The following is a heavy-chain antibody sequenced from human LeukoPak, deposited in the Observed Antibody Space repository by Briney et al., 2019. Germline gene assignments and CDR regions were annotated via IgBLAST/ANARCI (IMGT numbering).Heavy chain of an antibody. CDR1: GGTLSSYA. Sequence: ASVNVSCKASGGTLSSYAISWVRQAPGQGLEWMGGIIPIFGTANYAQKFQGRVTITGDASASTAYMELSSLRSEDTAVFYCARTGSSRWHGDHYYFDYWGQGTLVTVSS. D-gene: IGHD6-13*01. J-gene: IGHJ4*02. CDR3: ARTGSSRWHGDHYYFDY. CDR2: IIPIFGTA. V-gene: IGHV1-69*13.